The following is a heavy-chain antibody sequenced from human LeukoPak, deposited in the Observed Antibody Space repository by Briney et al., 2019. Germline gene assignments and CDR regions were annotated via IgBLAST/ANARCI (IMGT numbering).Heavy chain of an antibody. D-gene: IGHD6-13*01. CDR1: GFTFSGYA. CDR3: VKSASTWYLFDY. V-gene: IGHV3-64*03. J-gene: IGHJ4*02. CDR2: IISNGEST. Sequence: RGSLRLSCSASGFTFSGYAMHWVRQAPGKGLEYVSAIISNGESTYYSDSVKDRFTISRDNSKNTLYLQMSSLRPEDTAVYYCVKSASTWYLFDYWGQGTLVTVP.